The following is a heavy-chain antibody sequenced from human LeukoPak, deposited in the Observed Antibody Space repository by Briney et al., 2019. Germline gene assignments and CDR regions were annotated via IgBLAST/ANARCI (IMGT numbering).Heavy chain of an antibody. D-gene: IGHD1-26*01. V-gene: IGHV1-24*01. Sequence: ASVKVSCKVSGYTLTELSMHWVRQAPGKGLEWMGGFDPEDGETIYAQKFQGRVTMTEDTSTDTAYMELSSLRSEDTAVYYCATVQSRWELLLWFDPWGQGTLVTVSS. J-gene: IGHJ5*02. CDR2: FDPEDGET. CDR3: ATVQSRWELLLWFDP. CDR1: GYTLTELS.